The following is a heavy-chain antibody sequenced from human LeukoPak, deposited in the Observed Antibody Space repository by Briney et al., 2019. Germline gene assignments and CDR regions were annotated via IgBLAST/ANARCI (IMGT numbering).Heavy chain of an antibody. V-gene: IGHV3-20*04. D-gene: IGHD4-17*01. CDR1: GFMFDDYG. CDR3: ARDYDYGDYPGY. CDR2: INWNGGRT. J-gene: IGHJ4*02. Sequence: GGSLRFSGAASGFMFDDYGMSWVAQAPGKGLKWGFGINWNGGRTGYADSVRGGLTISRDNAKNSLYLRMNSLRAEDTALYYCARDYDYGDYPGYWSKGTLVTVSS.